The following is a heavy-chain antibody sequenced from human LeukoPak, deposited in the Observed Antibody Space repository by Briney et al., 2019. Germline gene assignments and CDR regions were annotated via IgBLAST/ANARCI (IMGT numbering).Heavy chain of an antibody. J-gene: IGHJ4*02. D-gene: IGHD6-6*01. CDR3: AKDQRGYSSFFDS. Sequence: GGSLRLSCAVSGFSFTDYAVSWVRQPPGKGLEWVSSISDSGGSTYYAASVKGRFTISRDNSKNTLYLQMNSLRAEDTAVYYCAKDQRGYSSFFDSWGQGTLVTVSS. CDR2: ISDSGGST. V-gene: IGHV3-23*01. CDR1: GFSFTDYA.